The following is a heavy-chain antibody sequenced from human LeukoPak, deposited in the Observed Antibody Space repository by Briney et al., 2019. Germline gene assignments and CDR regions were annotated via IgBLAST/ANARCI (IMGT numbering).Heavy chain of an antibody. D-gene: IGHD1-7*01. V-gene: IGHV1-69*05. Sequence: ASVKVSCKASGGTFSSYAISWVRQAPGQGLEWMGRIIPIFGTANYAQKVQGILTITTDESTSTAYMELSSLRSEDTAVYYCAREGLGITGTELAVGYLWGQGTLVADSS. CDR1: GGTFSSYA. J-gene: IGHJ4*02. CDR3: AREGLGITGTELAVGYL. CDR2: IIPIFGTA.